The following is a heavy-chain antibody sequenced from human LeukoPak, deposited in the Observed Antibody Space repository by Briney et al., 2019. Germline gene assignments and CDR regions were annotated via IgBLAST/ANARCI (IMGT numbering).Heavy chain of an antibody. J-gene: IGHJ3*02. V-gene: IGHV3-30*02. Sequence: GGSLRLSXAASGFTFSSYGMHWVRQAPGKGLEWVAFIRYDGSNKYYADSVKGRFTISRDNSKNTLYLQMNSLRAEDTAVYYCAKDKGRSGSYFSGAFDIWGQGTMVTVSS. CDR2: IRYDGSNK. CDR1: GFTFSSYG. D-gene: IGHD1-26*01. CDR3: AKDKGRSGSYFSGAFDI.